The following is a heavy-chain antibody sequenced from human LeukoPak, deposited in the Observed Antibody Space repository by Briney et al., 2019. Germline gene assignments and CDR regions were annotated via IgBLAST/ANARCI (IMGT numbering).Heavy chain of an antibody. CDR2: IIPIFGTA. J-gene: IGHJ4*02. CDR1: GGTFSSYA. V-gene: IGHV1-69*13. Sequence: GASVKVSCKASGGTFSSYAISWVRQAPGQGLEWMGGIIPIFGTANYAQKFQGRVTITADESTSTAYMELSSLRSEDTAVYYCASGARRDGYNSEFGDYWGQGTLVTVSS. D-gene: IGHD5-24*01. CDR3: ASGARRDGYNSEFGDY.